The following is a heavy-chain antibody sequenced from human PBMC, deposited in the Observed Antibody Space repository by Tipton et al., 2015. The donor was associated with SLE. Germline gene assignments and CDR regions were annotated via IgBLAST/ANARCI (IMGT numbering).Heavy chain of an antibody. V-gene: IGHV4-31*03. J-gene: IGHJ4*02. CDR2: IYYSGST. CDR1: GGSISSGGYY. D-gene: IGHD3/OR15-3a*01. Sequence: TLSLTCTVSGGSISSGGYYWSWIRQHPGKGLEWIGYIYYSGSTYYNPSLKSRVTISVDTSKNQFSLKVSSVTAADTAVYHCASGLAPRFDYWGQGTLVTVSS. CDR3: ASGLAPRFDY.